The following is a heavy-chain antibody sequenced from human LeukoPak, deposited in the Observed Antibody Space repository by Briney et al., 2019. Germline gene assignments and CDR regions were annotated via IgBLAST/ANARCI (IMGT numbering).Heavy chain of an antibody. V-gene: IGHV3-23*01. CDR3: AKAPPCFWSGSHECYYYMDV. J-gene: IGHJ6*03. Sequence: PGGSLRLSCAASGFSFSSYAMSWVRQAPGKGLEWVSIISSSGGNTNYADSVKGRFTISRDNSKSTMSLQMNSLRAEDTAVYYCAKAPPCFWSGSHECYYYMDVWGKGTTVTVSS. CDR1: GFSFSSYA. D-gene: IGHD3-3*01. CDR2: ISSSGGNT.